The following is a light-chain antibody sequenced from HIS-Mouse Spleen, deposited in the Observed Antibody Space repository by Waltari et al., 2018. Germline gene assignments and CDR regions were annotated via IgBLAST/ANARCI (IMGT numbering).Light chain of an antibody. CDR1: ALPKKY. V-gene: IGLV3-10*01. CDR2: EDS. CDR3: YSTDSSGNHRV. J-gene: IGLJ2*01. Sequence: SYELTQPPSVSVSPGQTARITCSGDALPKKYPYWYQQKSGQAPVLVINEDSKRPSGIPERFSGSSSGTMATLTISGAQVEDEADYYCYSTDSSGNHRVFGGGTKLTVL.